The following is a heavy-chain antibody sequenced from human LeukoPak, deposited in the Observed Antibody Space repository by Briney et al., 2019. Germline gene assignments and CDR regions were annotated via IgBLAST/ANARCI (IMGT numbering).Heavy chain of an antibody. Sequence: PGGSLRLSCAASGFTFSSYAMSWVRQAPGKGLEWVSAISKSGDNSYYADSVKGRFTISRDNSKNTIYLQMNSLRVEDTAVYYCAKLSGWTGWFFDYWGQGTVVTVSS. J-gene: IGHJ4*02. V-gene: IGHV3-23*01. D-gene: IGHD6-19*01. CDR1: GFTFSSYA. CDR3: AKLSGWTGWFFDY. CDR2: ISKSGDNS.